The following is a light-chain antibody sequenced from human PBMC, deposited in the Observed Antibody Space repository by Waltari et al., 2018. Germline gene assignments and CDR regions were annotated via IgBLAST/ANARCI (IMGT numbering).Light chain of an antibody. V-gene: IGKV3-20*01. CDR3: QQSGTSHS. Sequence: ILLTQSPGTLSLSPGDRATLSCWANQTVRSNYLAWYQQKPGQAPRLLFYGASTRATGIPDRFRGSGSGTDVTLTIDRLEPEDFAVYYCQQSGTSHSFGQGTKLEI. CDR2: GAS. J-gene: IGKJ2*03. CDR1: QTVRSNY.